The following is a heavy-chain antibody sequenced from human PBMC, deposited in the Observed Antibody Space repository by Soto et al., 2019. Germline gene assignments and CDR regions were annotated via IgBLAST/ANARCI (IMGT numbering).Heavy chain of an antibody. V-gene: IGHV3-9*01. J-gene: IGHJ6*01. Sequence: EVQLVESGGGLVQPGRSLRLSCAASGFTFDDYAMYWVRQVPGKGLEWVSAISWHSANIGYADSVKGRFTISRDNAKRSLYLQMNSLRPEDTALYYCASDFLVGEHPFYNNMDVWGQWTTVTVYS. D-gene: IGHD1-1*01. CDR3: ASDFLVGEHPFYNNMDV. CDR2: ISWHSANI. CDR1: GFTFDDYA.